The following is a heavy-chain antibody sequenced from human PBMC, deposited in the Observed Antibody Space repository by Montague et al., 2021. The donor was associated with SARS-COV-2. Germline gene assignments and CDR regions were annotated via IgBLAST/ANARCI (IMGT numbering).Heavy chain of an antibody. D-gene: IGHD3-22*01. J-gene: IGHJ5*02. CDR2: VYYSGNT. V-gene: IGHV4-39*02. CDR3: AREYFDSSGLVWIDP. Sequence: SETLSLTCTVSGGSISNSNYYWGWIRQPPGKGLEWIGSVYYSGNTYHTPSLKSRVSISVDTSKCQLSLKVMSVTAADTAVYYCAREYFDSSGLVWIDPWGQGTLVIVSS. CDR1: GGSISNSNYY.